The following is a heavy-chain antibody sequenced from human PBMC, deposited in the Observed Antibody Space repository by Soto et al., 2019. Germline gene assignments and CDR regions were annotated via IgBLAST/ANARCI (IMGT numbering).Heavy chain of an antibody. CDR3: AKSRNSRLYFYDY. Sequence: PGGSLRLSCAASGFRFDDYVMSWVRQVPGEGLEWVSGVNWNGDSTGYADSVKGRFTISRDKAKNSLYLQMNSLRDEDTALYYCAKSRNSRLYFYDYWGQGTLVTVSS. D-gene: IGHD3-10*01. J-gene: IGHJ4*02. V-gene: IGHV3-20*04. CDR2: VNWNGDST. CDR1: GFRFDDYV.